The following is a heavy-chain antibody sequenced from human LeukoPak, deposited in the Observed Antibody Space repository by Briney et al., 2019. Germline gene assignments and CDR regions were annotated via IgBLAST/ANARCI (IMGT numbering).Heavy chain of an antibody. CDR1: GGSNSSTNYY. D-gene: IGHD3-10*01. CDR2: IYYSGST. CDR3: ATVDRGWFGVGEY. J-gene: IGHJ4*02. Sequence: SETLSLTCTVSGGSNSSTNYYWGWIRQPPGKGLEWIGSIYYSGSTYYNPSLKSRVTISVDTSKNQFSLKLTSVTAADTAVYYCATVDRGWFGVGEYWGQGTLVTVSS. V-gene: IGHV4-39*01.